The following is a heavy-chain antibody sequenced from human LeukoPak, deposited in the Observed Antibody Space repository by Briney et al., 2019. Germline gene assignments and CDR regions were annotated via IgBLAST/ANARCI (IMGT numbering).Heavy chain of an antibody. CDR2: INPNSGGT. V-gene: IGHV1-2*02. Sequence: ASVKVSCKASGYTFTDYHIHWVRQAPGQGLEWMGWINPNSGGTNYAQKFQGRVTMTRDTSISTAYMGLSRLRSDDTAVYYCARVSPPAYYDFWSGNDAFDIWGQGTMVTVSS. CDR1: GYTFTDYH. D-gene: IGHD3-3*01. J-gene: IGHJ3*02. CDR3: ARVSPPAYYDFWSGNDAFDI.